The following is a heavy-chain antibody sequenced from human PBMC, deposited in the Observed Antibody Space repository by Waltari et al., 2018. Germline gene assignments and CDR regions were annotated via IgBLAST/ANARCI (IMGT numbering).Heavy chain of an antibody. CDR2: INPNSGGT. CDR1: RYTFTGYY. CDR3: ARAPMAVYAGQFDY. V-gene: IGHV1-2*04. Sequence: QVQLVQSGAEVTKPGASVQVSCKPSRYTFTGYYMHWVRPAPGQGLEWMGWINPNSGGTNYAQKFQGWVTMTRDTSISTAYMELSRLRSDDTAVYYCARAPMAVYAGQFDYWGQGTLVTVSS. J-gene: IGHJ4*02. D-gene: IGHD3-10*01.